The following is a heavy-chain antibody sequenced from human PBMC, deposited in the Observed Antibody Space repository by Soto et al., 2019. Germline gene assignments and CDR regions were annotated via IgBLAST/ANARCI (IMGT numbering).Heavy chain of an antibody. Sequence: ASVKASCQASGYTYTSYGISWVRQAPGQGLEWMGWISAYNGNTNYAQKLQGRVTMTTDTSTSTAYMELRGLRSDDTAVYYCASDIRFCSGPTWFYPCGQG. CDR3: ASDIRFCSGPTWFYP. V-gene: IGHV1-18*04. CDR1: GYTYTSYG. D-gene: IGHD3-3*01. CDR2: ISAYNGNT. J-gene: IGHJ5*01.